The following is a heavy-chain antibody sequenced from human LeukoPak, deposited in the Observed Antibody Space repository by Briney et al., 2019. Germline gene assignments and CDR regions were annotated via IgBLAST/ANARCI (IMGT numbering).Heavy chain of an antibody. J-gene: IGHJ4*02. V-gene: IGHV4-59*11. CDR3: ARGGGVTYYDSTGYLWYFDY. Sequence: PSETLSLTCTVSGGSISSHYWSWIRQPPGTGLEWIGYIYYSGSTKFNPSLKSRVTISVDTSKNQFSLKLSSVTAADTAVYYCARGGGVTYYDSTGYLWYFDYWGQGTLVTVSS. CDR1: GGSISSHY. CDR2: IYYSGST. D-gene: IGHD3-22*01.